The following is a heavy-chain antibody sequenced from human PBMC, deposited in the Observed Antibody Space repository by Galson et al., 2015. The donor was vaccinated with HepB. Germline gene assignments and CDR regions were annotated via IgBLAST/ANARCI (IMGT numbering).Heavy chain of an antibody. CDR3: ARGGDFGYPLIRVDWNYVGSLTQFDY. J-gene: IGHJ4*02. Sequence: SLRLSCAASGFTFSSFAMHWVRQAPGKGLEWVAVISHDGSNKYYADSVKGRITISRDNSKKTQYLQMNSLRAEDTAVYFCARGGDFGYPLIRVDWNYVGSLTQFDYWGQGTLVTVSS. CDR1: GFTFSSFA. V-gene: IGHV3-30-3*01. CDR2: ISHDGSNK. D-gene: IGHD1-7*01.